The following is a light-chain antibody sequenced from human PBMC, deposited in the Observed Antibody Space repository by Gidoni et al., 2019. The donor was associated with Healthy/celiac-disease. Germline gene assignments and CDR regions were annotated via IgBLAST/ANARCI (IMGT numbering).Light chain of an antibody. CDR1: QSVSSY. CDR2: DAS. J-gene: IGKJ2*01. CDR3: QQRSNWPQYT. Sequence: EIVLTQSPATLSLSPGERATLSCRASQSVSSYLAWYQQKPGQAPRLLIYDASNRATGIPARFSGSGSGTDFTLTISSLEPEDFAVYYCQQRSNWPQYTFIQXTKLEIK. V-gene: IGKV3-11*01.